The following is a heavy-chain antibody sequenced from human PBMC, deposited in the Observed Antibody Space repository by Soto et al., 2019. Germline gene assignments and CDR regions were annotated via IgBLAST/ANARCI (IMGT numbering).Heavy chain of an antibody. V-gene: IGHV3-15*07. J-gene: IGHJ6*02. D-gene: IGHD3-3*01. CDR2: IKSKTDGGTT. CDR1: GFTFSNAW. CDR3: TTDSYYDFWSGYYTQPYYGMDV. Sequence: GGSLRLSCAASGFTFSNAWMNWVRQAPGKGLEWVGRIKSKTDGGTTDYAAPVKGRFTISRDDSKNTLYLQMNSLKTEDTAVYYCTTDSYYDFWSGYYTQPYYGMDVWGQGTTVTVSS.